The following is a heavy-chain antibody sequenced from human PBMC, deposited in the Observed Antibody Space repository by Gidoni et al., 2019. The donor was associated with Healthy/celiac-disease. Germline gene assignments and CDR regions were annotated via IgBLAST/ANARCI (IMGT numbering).Heavy chain of an antibody. D-gene: IGHD1-26*01. CDR3: ARFRTNQFTKWELPYDAFDI. CDR1: GGTFSSYA. V-gene: IGHV1-69*01. CDR2: IIPIFGTA. J-gene: IGHJ3*02. Sequence: QLQLVQSGAEVQTPGSSVTVSCKASGGTFSSYAISWVRQAPGQGLEWMGGIIPIFGTANYAQKFQGRVTITADESTSTAYMELSSLRSEDTAVYYCARFRTNQFTKWELPYDAFDIWGQGTMVTVSS.